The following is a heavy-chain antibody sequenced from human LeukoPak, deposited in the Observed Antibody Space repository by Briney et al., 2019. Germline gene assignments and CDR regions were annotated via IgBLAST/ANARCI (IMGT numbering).Heavy chain of an antibody. CDR1: GGSISSGGYY. V-gene: IGHV4-31*03. D-gene: IGHD6-13*01. CDR3: ARASRGIAAAGWIDY. Sequence: SETLSLTCTVSGGSISSGGYYWSWIRQHPGKGLEWIGYIYYSGSTYYNPSVKSRVTISVDTSKNQFSLKLSSVTAADTAVYYCARASRGIAAAGWIDYWGQGTLVTVSS. CDR2: IYYSGST. J-gene: IGHJ4*02.